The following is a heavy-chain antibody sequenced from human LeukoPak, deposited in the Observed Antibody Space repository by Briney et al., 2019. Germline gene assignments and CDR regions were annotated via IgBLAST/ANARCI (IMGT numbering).Heavy chain of an antibody. D-gene: IGHD3-16*01. CDR1: GFTFSSYG. CDR2: IRYDGSNK. V-gene: IGHV3-30*02. J-gene: IGHJ4*02. Sequence: GGSLRLSCAASGFTFSSYGMHWVRQAPGKGLEWVAFIRYDGSNKYYADSVKGRFTISRDNSKNTLYLQMNSLRAEDTAVYYCAKDQFAGERVPFDYWGQGTLVTVSS. CDR3: AKDQFAGERVPFDY.